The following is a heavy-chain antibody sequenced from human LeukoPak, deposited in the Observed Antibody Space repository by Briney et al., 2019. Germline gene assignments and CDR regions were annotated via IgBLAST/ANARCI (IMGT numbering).Heavy chain of an antibody. Sequence: GGSLRLSCAASGFTFSDYKMDWVRQSPERGLEWVSYISSRGGTIYYADSVKGRFTISRDNAKNSLYLQMKSLRAEDTAVYYCPRELTPKRSVFNAFHIGAKGTMPTVSS. V-gene: IGHV3-48*01. J-gene: IGHJ3*02. CDR1: GFTFSDYK. CDR2: ISSRGGTI. D-gene: IGHD3-3*01. CDR3: PRELTPKRSVFNAFHI.